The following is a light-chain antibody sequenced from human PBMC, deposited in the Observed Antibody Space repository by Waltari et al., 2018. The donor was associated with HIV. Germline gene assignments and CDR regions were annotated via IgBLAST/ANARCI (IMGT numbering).Light chain of an antibody. J-gene: IGLJ2*01. V-gene: IGLV2-14*01. CDR1: TAALLDHHS. Sequence: QSALTQPASVSGSPGQTLPFSCSPFTAALLDHHSISWFRHPPNGVPHLILLDGDNRPSGVPFRYSGTKTDTTASLTISGLLFEDEGDYYCSSYMPNGTLLFGGGTKVTVL. CDR3: SSYMPNGTLL. CDR2: DGD.